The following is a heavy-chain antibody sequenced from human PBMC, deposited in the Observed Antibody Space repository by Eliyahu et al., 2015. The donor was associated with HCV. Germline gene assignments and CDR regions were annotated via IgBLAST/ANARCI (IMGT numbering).Heavy chain of an antibody. CDR2: MYYNGRT. J-gene: IGHJ4*02. Sequence: QLQLQESGPGLVKPSETLSLTCXVSGASXSSSGYYWAWIRQAPGRGLXWIGTMYYNGRTYYNPSLKGRVTMSGDRSKNQFSLTLSSVTAADTAMYYCASSSVSGILVVVAATHYFDYWGQGTLVTVSS. V-gene: IGHV4-39*01. CDR1: GASXSSSGYY. D-gene: IGHD2-15*01. CDR3: ASSSVSGILVVVAATHYFDY.